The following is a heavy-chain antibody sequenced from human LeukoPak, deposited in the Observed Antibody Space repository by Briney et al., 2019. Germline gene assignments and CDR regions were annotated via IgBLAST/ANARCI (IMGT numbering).Heavy chain of an antibody. CDR1: GFTFRSYW. V-gene: IGHV3-74*01. D-gene: IGHD5-24*01. J-gene: IGHJ4*02. CDR2: VIREGSFT. CDR3: VRDGDDFNFDY. Sequence: GGSLRLSCAASGFTFRSYWMHWVRQAPGKGLEWVLRVIREGSFTNYADSVKGRFTISRDNAKNTLYLQMSSLRAEDTAVYFCVRDGDDFNFDYWGQGSLVTVSS.